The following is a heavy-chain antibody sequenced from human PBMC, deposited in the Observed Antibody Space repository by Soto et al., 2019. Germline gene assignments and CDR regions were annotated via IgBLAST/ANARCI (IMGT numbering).Heavy chain of an antibody. D-gene: IGHD3-3*01. CDR1: GYTFTSYY. V-gene: IGHV1-46*03. Sequence: ASVKVSCKASGYTFTSYYMRWVRQAPGQGLEWMGIINPSGGSTSYAQKFQGRVTMTRDTSTSTVYMELSSLRSEDTAVYYCARAQATSDFWSGYYRAFDIWGQGTMVTVSS. CDR2: INPSGGST. CDR3: ARAQATSDFWSGYYRAFDI. J-gene: IGHJ3*02.